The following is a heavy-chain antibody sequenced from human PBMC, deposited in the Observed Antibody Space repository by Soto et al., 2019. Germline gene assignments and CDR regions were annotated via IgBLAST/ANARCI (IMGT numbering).Heavy chain of an antibody. D-gene: IGHD3-10*01. Sequence: ASVKVSCKASGGTFSSYAISWVRQAPGQGLEWMGRIIPILGIANYAQKFQGRVTITADKSTSTAYMELSSLRSEDTAVYYCASPMEGYGSGSYYNYWGQGTLVTVSS. J-gene: IGHJ4*02. V-gene: IGHV1-69*04. CDR2: IIPILGIA. CDR1: GGTFSSYA. CDR3: ASPMEGYGSGSYYNY.